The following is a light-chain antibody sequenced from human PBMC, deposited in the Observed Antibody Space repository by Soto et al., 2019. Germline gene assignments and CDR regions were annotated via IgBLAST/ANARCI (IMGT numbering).Light chain of an antibody. CDR1: QSVSSY. V-gene: IGKV3-11*01. Sequence: EIVLTQSPATLSLSPGERATLSCRASQSVSSYSAWYQQKPGQAPRLLIYDASNRATGIPARFSGSGSGTDFTLTISSLEPEDFAVYYCQQRSNWPWTFGQGTMVEIK. CDR3: QQRSNWPWT. CDR2: DAS. J-gene: IGKJ1*01.